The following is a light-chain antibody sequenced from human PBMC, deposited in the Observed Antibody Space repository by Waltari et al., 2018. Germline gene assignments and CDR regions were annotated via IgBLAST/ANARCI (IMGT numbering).Light chain of an antibody. CDR2: GQD. J-gene: IGLJ2*01. CDR3: LSRDISSTRF. Sequence: SSELTQAPTVSVALGQTVRITCQGTSLRRYSASWYQQRPGQAPVLVFYGQDNRPSGIPDRFSGSTSGDTATLTITGTQAEDEADYYCLSRDISSTRFFGGGTRLTV. CDR1: SLRRYS. V-gene: IGLV3-19*01.